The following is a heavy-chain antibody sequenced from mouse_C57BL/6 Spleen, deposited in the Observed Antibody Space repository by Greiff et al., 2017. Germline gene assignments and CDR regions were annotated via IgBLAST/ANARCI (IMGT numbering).Heavy chain of an antibody. J-gene: IGHJ4*01. V-gene: IGHV1-76*01. Sequence: VQLQESGAELVRPGASVKLSCKASGYTFTDYYINWVKQRPGQGLEWIARIYPGSGNTYYNEKFKSKATLTAEKSSSTAYMQLSSLRSEDSAVYVCASYYGSSYDYYAMNYWGQGTSVTVSS. CDR3: ASYYGSSYDYYAMNY. D-gene: IGHD1-1*01. CDR1: GYTFTDYY. CDR2: IYPGSGNT.